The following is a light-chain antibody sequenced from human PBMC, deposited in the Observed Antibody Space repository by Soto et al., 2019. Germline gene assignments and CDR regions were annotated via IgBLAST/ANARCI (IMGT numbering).Light chain of an antibody. CDR2: EGT. CDR3: CSYASSSSYV. Sequence: QSALTQPPSASGTPGQRITISCSGSSSDIESHTVNWYQQVPGKAPKLLIYEGTQRPSGVSSRFSGSKSGNTASLTISGLQAEDEADYYCCSYASSSSYVFGTGTKLTVL. J-gene: IGLJ1*01. V-gene: IGLV2-23*01. CDR1: SSDIESHT.